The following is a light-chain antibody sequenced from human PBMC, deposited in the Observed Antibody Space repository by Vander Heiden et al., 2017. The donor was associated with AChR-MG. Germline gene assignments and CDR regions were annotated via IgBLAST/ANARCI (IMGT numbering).Light chain of an antibody. CDR2: LGS. J-gene: IGKJ3*01. CDR1: QSLLHSNGYNY. Sequence: DIVMTQSPLSLPVTPGEPASISCRSSQSLLHSNGYNYLDWYLQKPGQSPQLLIYLGSNRASGVPDRFSGSGSGTDFTLKISRVEAEDVGVYYCMQALQTPLFTFDHGTKVDIK. CDR3: MQALQTPLFT. V-gene: IGKV2-28*01.